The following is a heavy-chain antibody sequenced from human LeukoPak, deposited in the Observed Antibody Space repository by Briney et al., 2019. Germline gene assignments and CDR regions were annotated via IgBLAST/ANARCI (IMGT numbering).Heavy chain of an antibody. Sequence: EASVKVSCKASGYTFISYAMNWVRQAPGQGLEWMGWINTNTGNPTYAQGFTGRFVFSLDTSVSTAYLQISSLKAEDTAVYYCATSGYCSGGSCYPYYFDYWGQGTLVTVSS. V-gene: IGHV7-4-1*02. CDR2: INTNTGNP. J-gene: IGHJ4*02. CDR1: GYTFISYA. D-gene: IGHD2-15*01. CDR3: ATSGYCSGGSCYPYYFDY.